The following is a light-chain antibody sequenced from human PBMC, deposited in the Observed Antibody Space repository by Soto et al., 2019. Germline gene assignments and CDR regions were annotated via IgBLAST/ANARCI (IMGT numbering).Light chain of an antibody. Sequence: EIVMTQSPDILSVSPGERATLSCRDSQSVSSNLAWYQQTPGQSPRLLIYGASTRATGIPVRFSGSGSGTEFTLTISSLQSEDFAVYYCHQYNYWPTFGQGTKVDIK. CDR1: QSVSSN. V-gene: IGKV3-15*01. J-gene: IGKJ1*01. CDR3: HQYNYWPT. CDR2: GAS.